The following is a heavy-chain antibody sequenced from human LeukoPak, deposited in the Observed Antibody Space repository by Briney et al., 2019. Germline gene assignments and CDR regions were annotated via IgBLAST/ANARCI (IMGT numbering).Heavy chain of an antibody. Sequence: PGGSLRLSCAASGFTFSSYGMHWVRQAPGKGLEYVSATSSNGGSTYYANSVKGRFTISRDNSKNMLYLQMGSLRADDMAVYYCARERYSGSYDYWGQGTLVTVSS. D-gene: IGHD1-26*01. J-gene: IGHJ4*02. V-gene: IGHV3-64*01. CDR2: TSSNGGST. CDR3: ARERYSGSYDY. CDR1: GFTFSSYG.